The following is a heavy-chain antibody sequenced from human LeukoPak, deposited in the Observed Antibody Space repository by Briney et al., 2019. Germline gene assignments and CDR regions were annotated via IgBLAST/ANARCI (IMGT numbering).Heavy chain of an antibody. Sequence: GESLKISCKGSGYSFTSYWIGWVRQMPGKGLEWMGIIYPGDSDTRYSPSFQGQVTISADKSISTAYLQWSSLKASDTAMYYCARGSSPTLYYYYYYVDVWGKGTTVTVSS. CDR2: IYPGDSDT. J-gene: IGHJ6*03. V-gene: IGHV5-51*01. CDR1: GYSFTSYW. CDR3: ARGSSPTLYYYYYYVDV. D-gene: IGHD2/OR15-2a*01.